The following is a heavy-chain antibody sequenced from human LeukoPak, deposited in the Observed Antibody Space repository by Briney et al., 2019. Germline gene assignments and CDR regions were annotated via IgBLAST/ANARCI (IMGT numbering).Heavy chain of an antibody. D-gene: IGHD3-3*01. CDR1: GGSISSGDYY. J-gene: IGHJ4*02. Sequence: SETLSLTCTVSGGSISSGDYYWSWIRQPPGKGPEWIGYIYYSGSTYYNPSLKGRVTISVDTSKNQFSLKLSSVTAADTAVYYCARSITALIRFDYYFDYWGQGTLVTVSS. CDR2: IYYSGST. V-gene: IGHV4-30-4*08. CDR3: ARSITALIRFDYYFDY.